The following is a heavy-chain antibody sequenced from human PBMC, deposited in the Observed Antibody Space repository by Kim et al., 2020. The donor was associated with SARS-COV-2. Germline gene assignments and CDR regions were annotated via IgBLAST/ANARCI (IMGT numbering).Heavy chain of an antibody. D-gene: IGHD3-10*01. CDR3: ASQGSPGYYFDY. V-gene: IGHV4-39*01. Sequence: SETLSLTCTVSGGSISSSSYYWGWIRQPPGKGLEWIGSIYYSGSTYYNPSLKSRVTISVDTSKNQFSLKLSSVTAADTAVYYYASQGSPGYYFDYWGQGTLVTVSS. J-gene: IGHJ4*02. CDR2: IYYSGST. CDR1: GGSISSSSYY.